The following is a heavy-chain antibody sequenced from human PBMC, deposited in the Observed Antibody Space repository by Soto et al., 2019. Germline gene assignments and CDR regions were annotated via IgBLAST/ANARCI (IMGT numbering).Heavy chain of an antibody. CDR2: IIPIFGTA. CDR3: ARDRAHAFDI. J-gene: IGHJ3*02. CDR1: GGTFSSYA. Sequence: GASVKVSCKASGGTFSSYAISWVRQAPGQGLEWLGGIIPIFGTANYAQKFQGRVTITADESTSTAYMELSSLRSEDTAVYYCARDRAHAFDIWGQGTMVTVSS. D-gene: IGHD3-10*01. V-gene: IGHV1-69*13.